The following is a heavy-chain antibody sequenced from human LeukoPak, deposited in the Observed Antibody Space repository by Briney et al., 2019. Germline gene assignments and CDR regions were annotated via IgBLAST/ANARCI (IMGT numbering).Heavy chain of an antibody. J-gene: IGHJ4*02. Sequence: PGGSLRLSCAASGFTVRSNYMSWVRQAPGKGLEWVSIISGSGTNTYYADSVKGRFTISRDNSKNTLYLQMNSLRAEDTAVYYCAKSFGPVIAAAGTGADWGQGTLVTVSS. V-gene: IGHV3-23*01. D-gene: IGHD6-13*01. CDR2: ISGSGTNT. CDR1: GFTVRSNY. CDR3: AKSFGPVIAAAGTGAD.